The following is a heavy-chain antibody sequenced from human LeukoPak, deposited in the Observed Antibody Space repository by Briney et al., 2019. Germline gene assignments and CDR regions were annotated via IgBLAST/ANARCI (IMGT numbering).Heavy chain of an antibody. CDR3: TTHLARGFFQH. V-gene: IGHV3-15*01. D-gene: IGHD5-12*01. J-gene: IGHJ1*01. CDR2: IKSKTDGGTT. Sequence: GGSLRLSCAASGFTFSNAWMSWVRQAAGKGLEWVGRIKSKTDGGTTDYAAPVKGRFTISRDDSKNTLYLQMNSLKTEDTAVYYCTTHLARGFFQHWGQGTLVTVSS. CDR1: GFTFSNAW.